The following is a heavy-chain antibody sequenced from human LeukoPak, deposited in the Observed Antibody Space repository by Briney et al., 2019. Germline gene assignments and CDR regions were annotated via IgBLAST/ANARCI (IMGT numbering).Heavy chain of an antibody. D-gene: IGHD3-3*01. CDR2: IYHSGST. CDR1: GGSISSGGYS. J-gene: IGHJ6*02. V-gene: IGHV4-30-2*01. CDR3: ARDEAIFGAGYYYGMDV. Sequence: NPSETLSLTCTVSGGSISSGGYSWSWIRQPPGKGLEWIGYIYHSGSTYYNPSLKSRVTISVDRSKNQFSLKLSSVTAADTAVYYCARDEAIFGAGYYYGMDVWGQGTTVTVSS.